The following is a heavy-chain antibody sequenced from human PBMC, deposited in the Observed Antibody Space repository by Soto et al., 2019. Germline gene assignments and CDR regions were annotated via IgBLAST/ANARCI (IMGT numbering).Heavy chain of an antibody. CDR1: GGSICSGGYY. CDR2: IYYSGST. Sequence: SETLSLTXTVSGGSICSGGYYWSWIRQHPGKGLEWIGYIYYSGSTYYNPSLKSRVTISVDTSKNQFSLKLSSVTAADTAVYYCARSEYYYDSSGYYYGMDVWGQGTTVTVSS. CDR3: ARSEYYYDSSGYYYGMDV. J-gene: IGHJ6*02. V-gene: IGHV4-31*02. D-gene: IGHD3-22*01.